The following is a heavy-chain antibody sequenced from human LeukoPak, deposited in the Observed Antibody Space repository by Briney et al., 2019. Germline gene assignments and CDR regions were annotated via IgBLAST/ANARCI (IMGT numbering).Heavy chain of an antibody. J-gene: IGHJ3*02. V-gene: IGHV3-48*03. CDR3: ARGLRSGDAFDI. CDR1: GFTFSSYE. D-gene: IGHD5-12*01. CDR2: ISSSGSTI. Sequence: GGSLRLSCAASGFTFSSYEMNWVRQAPGKGLEWVSYISSSGSTIYYADSVKGRFTISRDNAKNSLYLQMNSLRAEDTAVYYCARGLRSGDAFDIWGQGTMVTVSS.